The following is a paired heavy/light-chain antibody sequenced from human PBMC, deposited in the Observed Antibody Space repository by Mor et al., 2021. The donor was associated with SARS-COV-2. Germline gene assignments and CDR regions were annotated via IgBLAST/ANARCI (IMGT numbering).Light chain of an antibody. CDR3: QQFNSYPLT. CDR2: AAS. Sequence: DIQMTQSPSSLSASVGDRVTITCRASQGISNYLAWFQQKPGQAPKSLIYAASNLQGGVPSKFSGSGSGTDFTLTISSLQPEDVATYYCQQFNSYPLTVGGGTKVEIK. CDR1: QGISNY. V-gene: IGKV1-16*02. J-gene: IGKJ4*01.
Heavy chain of an antibody. Sequence: EVQLVESGGGLVQPGVSLRLSCAASGFTFSDHYMDWVRQAPGKGMEWVGRIRKKANSYSTEYAASVKGRFTISRDDSKNSLYLQMSSLKTEDTAVYSCARANNWNGHWYFDLWGRGTLVTVSS. CDR2: IRKKANSYST. V-gene: IGHV3-72*01. CDR3: ARANNWNGHWYFDL. D-gene: IGHD1-20*01. CDR1: GFTFSDHY. J-gene: IGHJ2*01.